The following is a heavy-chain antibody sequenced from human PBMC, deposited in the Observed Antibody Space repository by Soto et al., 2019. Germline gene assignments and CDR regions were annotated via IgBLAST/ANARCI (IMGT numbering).Heavy chain of an antibody. Sequence: SETLSLTCTVSGGSISSYYWSWIRQPPGKGLEWIGYIYYSGSTYYNPSLKSRVTISVDTSKNQFSLKLNSVTAADTAVYYCARHRRNNYGYGGFEYWGQGTLVTVSS. CDR1: GGSISSYY. CDR2: IYYSGST. CDR3: ARHRRNNYGYGGFEY. V-gene: IGHV4-59*08. J-gene: IGHJ4*02. D-gene: IGHD5-18*01.